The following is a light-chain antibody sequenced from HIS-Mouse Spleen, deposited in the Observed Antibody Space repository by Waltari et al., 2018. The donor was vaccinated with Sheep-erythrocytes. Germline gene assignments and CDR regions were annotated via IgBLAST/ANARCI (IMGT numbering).Light chain of an antibody. J-gene: IGKJ1*01. V-gene: IGKV2-28*01. CDR3: MQALQTPRT. CDR2: LGS. Sequence: DIVMTQSPLSLPVTPGEPASISCRSSQSLLHSNGYNYLDWYLQKPGPSPQLLIYLGSTRASGVPDRFSGSGSGTDFTLNISRVEAEDVGVYYCMQALQTPRTFGQGTKVEIK. CDR1: QSLLHSNGYNY.